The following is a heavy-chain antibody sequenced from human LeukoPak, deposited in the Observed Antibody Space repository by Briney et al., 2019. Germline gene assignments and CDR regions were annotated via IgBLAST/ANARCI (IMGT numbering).Heavy chain of an antibody. CDR1: GYTFTSYY. J-gene: IGHJ2*01. D-gene: IGHD6-6*01. CDR3: ARGGGYSSSPVGHTPVNWYFDL. Sequence: GSVKVSCKASGYTFTSYYMHWVRQAPGQGLEWMGIINPSGGSTSYAQKFQGRVTMTRDTSTSTVYMELSSLRSEDTAVYYCARGGGYSSSPVGHTPVNWYFDLWGRGTLVTVSS. CDR2: INPSGGST. V-gene: IGHV1-46*01.